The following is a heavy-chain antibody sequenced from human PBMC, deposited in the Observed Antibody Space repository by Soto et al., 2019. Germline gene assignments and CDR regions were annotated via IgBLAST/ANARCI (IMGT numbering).Heavy chain of an antibody. V-gene: IGHV1-3*01. CDR3: ARGKGNSSTRKTYYYYYMDV. CDR2: INAGNGNT. Sequence: ASVKVSCKASGYTFTSYAMHLVRQAPGQRLERMGWINAGNGNTKYSQKFQGRVTITRDTFASTAYMELSSLRSEDTAVYYCARGKGNSSTRKTYYYYYMDVWGKGTTVTVSS. CDR1: GYTFTSYA. J-gene: IGHJ6*03. D-gene: IGHD6-13*01.